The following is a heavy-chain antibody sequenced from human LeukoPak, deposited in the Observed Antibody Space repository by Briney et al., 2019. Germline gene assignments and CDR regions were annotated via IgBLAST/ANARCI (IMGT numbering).Heavy chain of an antibody. CDR3: AKTMVRQADY. CDR1: GFTFSNAW. Sequence: PGGSLRLSCAASGFTFSNAWMSWVRQAPGKGLEWVSAISGSGGSTYYADSVKGRFTISRDNSKNTPYLQMNSLRAEDTAVYYCAKTMVRQADYWGQGTLVTVSS. D-gene: IGHD3-10*01. CDR2: ISGSGGST. V-gene: IGHV3-23*01. J-gene: IGHJ4*02.